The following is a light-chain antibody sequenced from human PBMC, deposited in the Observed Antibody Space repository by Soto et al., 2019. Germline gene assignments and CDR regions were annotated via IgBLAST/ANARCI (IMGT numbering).Light chain of an antibody. CDR1: SSDVGAYNS. CDR2: DVS. CDR3: RFDTNRGTWV. Sequence: QSALTQPASVSGSPGQSITISCTGTSSDVGAYNSVSWYQQHPGKAPKLIIYDVSTRPSGISGRFSGSKSGNTASLTISGLPAEDDADYYHRFDTNRGTWVFGAGTKLTVL. V-gene: IGLV2-14*01. J-gene: IGLJ3*02.